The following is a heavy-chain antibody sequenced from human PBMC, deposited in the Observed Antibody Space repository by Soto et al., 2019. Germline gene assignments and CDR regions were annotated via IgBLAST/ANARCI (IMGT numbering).Heavy chain of an antibody. CDR2: INSDGSST. Sequence: GSLRLSCAASGFTFSSYWMHWVRQAPGKGLVWVSRINSDGSSTSYADSVKGRLTISRDNAKNTLYLQMNSLRAEDTAVYYCARAPRGSGYYYVDYWGQGTLVTVSS. J-gene: IGHJ4*02. D-gene: IGHD3-22*01. CDR1: GFTFSSYW. V-gene: IGHV3-74*01. CDR3: ARAPRGSGYYYVDY.